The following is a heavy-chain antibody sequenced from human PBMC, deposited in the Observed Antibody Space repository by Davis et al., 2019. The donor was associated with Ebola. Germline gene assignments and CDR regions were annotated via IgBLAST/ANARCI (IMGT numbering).Heavy chain of an antibody. D-gene: IGHD5-18*01. CDR1: GGSISSGGYY. Sequence: MPSETLSLTCTVSGGSISSGGYYWSWIRQHPGKGLEWIGYIYYSGSTYYNPSLKSRVTISVDTSKNQFSLKLSSVTAADTAVYYCARGRDTAMVLGYYGMDVWGKGTTVTVSS. J-gene: IGHJ6*04. V-gene: IGHV4-31*03. CDR3: ARGRDTAMVLGYYGMDV. CDR2: IYYSGST.